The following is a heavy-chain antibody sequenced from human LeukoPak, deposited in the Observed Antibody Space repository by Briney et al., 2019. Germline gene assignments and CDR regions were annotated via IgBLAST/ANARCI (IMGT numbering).Heavy chain of an antibody. CDR1: GFTFDDYA. CDR3: AKRVNYYDSSGYYDAFDI. D-gene: IGHD3-22*01. Sequence: GGSLRLSCAASGFTFDDYAMHWVRQAPGKGLEWVSGISWNSGSIGYADSVKGRFTISRDNAKNSLYLQMNSLRAEDTALYYCAKRVNYYDSSGYYDAFDIWGQGTMVTVSS. V-gene: IGHV3-9*01. CDR2: ISWNSGSI. J-gene: IGHJ3*02.